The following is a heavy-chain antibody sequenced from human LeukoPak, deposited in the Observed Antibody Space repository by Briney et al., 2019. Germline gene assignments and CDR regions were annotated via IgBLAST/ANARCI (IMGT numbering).Heavy chain of an antibody. J-gene: IGHJ5*02. Sequence: SETLSLTCTVSGGSISSSSYYWGWIRQPPGKGLEWIGYIYYSGSTNYNPSLKSRVTISVDTSKNQFSLKLSSVTAADTAVYYCAREVIRYFDWLGWFDPWGQGTLVTVSS. CDR3: AREVIRYFDWLGWFDP. CDR1: GGSISSSSYY. CDR2: IYYSGST. D-gene: IGHD3-9*01. V-gene: IGHV4-61*01.